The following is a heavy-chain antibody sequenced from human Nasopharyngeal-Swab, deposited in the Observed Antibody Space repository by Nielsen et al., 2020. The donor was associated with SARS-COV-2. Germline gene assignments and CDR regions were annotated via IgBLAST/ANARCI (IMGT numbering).Heavy chain of an antibody. D-gene: IGHD5-12*01. Sequence: VPQSPGKGLEWVANIKQDGSEKYYVDSVKGRFTISRDNAKNSLYLQMNSLRAENTAVYYCARTKWLRFGYYYGMDVWGQGTTVTVSS. J-gene: IGHJ6*02. CDR2: IKQDGSEK. CDR3: ARTKWLRFGYYYGMDV. V-gene: IGHV3-7*01.